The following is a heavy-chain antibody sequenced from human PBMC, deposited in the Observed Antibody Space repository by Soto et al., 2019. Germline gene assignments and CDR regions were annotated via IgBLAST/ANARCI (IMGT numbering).Heavy chain of an antibody. CDR2: IIPIFGTA. Sequence: QVQLVQSGAEVKKPGSSVKVSCKASGGTFSSYAISWVRQAPGQGLEWMGGIIPIFGTANYAQKFQSRVTITADESTSTAYMELSSLRSEDTSVYYCARSWEDPTVTTRHYYYYGMDVWGQGTTVTVSS. CDR3: ARSWEDPTVTTRHYYYYGMDV. V-gene: IGHV1-69*01. D-gene: IGHD4-17*01. CDR1: GGTFSSYA. J-gene: IGHJ6*02.